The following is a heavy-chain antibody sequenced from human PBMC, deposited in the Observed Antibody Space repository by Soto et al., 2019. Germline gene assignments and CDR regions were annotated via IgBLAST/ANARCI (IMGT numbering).Heavy chain of an antibody. CDR3: ARQIYDSDNGPNFQYYFDS. CDR1: GYSFAGYW. V-gene: IGHV5-10-1*01. Sequence: GESLKISCKGSGYSFAGYWITWVRQKPGKGLEWMGRIDPSDSQTYYSPSFRGHVTISATKSITTVFLQWSSLRASDTAMYYCARQIYDSDNGPNFQYYFDSWGQGTPVTVSS. D-gene: IGHD3-22*01. J-gene: IGHJ4*02. CDR2: IDPSDSQT.